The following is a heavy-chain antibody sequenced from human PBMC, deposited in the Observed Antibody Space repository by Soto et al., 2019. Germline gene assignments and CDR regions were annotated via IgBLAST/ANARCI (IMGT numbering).Heavy chain of an antibody. Sequence: HPGGSLRLSCAASGFTFSSYEMNWVRQAPGKGLEWVSYISSSGSTIYYADSVKGRFTISRDNAKNSLYLQMNSLRAEDTAVYYCARERGGYCSGGSCYGMDVWGQGTTVTVSS. D-gene: IGHD2-15*01. J-gene: IGHJ6*02. CDR3: ARERGGYCSGGSCYGMDV. CDR2: ISSSGSTI. CDR1: GFTFSSYE. V-gene: IGHV3-48*03.